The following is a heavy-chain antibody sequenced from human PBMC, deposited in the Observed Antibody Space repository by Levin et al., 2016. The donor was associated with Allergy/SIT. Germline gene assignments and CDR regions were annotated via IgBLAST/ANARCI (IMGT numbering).Heavy chain of an antibody. D-gene: IGHD1-14*01. CDR2: ISGSGGST. CDR1: GFTFSSYA. J-gene: IGHJ6*02. CDR3: AKANNGYYYYGMDV. Sequence: GESLKISCAASGFTFSSYAMSWVRQAPGKGLEWVSAISGSGGSTYYADSVKGRFTISRDNSKNTLYLQMNSLRAEDTAVYYCAKANNGYYYYGMDVWGQGTTVTVSS. V-gene: IGHV3-23*01.